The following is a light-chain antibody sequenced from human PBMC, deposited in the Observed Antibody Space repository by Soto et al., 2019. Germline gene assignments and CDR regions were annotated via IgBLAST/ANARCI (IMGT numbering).Light chain of an antibody. V-gene: IGLV1-47*01. J-gene: IGLJ3*02. Sequence: QAVVTQPPSASGTPGQTVTISSSGGTSNIGTNYVSWYQHLPGTAPKLLIYGNNQRPSGVPDRFSGSKSGTSASLAISGLRSDDEADCYCAVWDDSLSGVVFGGGTKLTVL. CDR1: TSNIGTNY. CDR3: AVWDDSLSGVV. CDR2: GNN.